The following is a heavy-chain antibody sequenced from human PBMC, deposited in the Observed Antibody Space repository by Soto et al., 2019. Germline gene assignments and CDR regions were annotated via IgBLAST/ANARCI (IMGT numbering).Heavy chain of an antibody. V-gene: IGHV3-74*01. CDR3: AREPSIAALGIPFLAY. J-gene: IGHJ4*02. CDR1: GFTFSSYW. Sequence: GGSLRLSCAASGFTFSSYWMHWVRQAPGKGLVWVSRINSDGSSTSYADSVKGRFTISRDNAKNTLYLQMNSLRAEDTAVYYCAREPSIAALGIPFLAYWGQGTLVTVSS. CDR2: INSDGSST. D-gene: IGHD6-6*01.